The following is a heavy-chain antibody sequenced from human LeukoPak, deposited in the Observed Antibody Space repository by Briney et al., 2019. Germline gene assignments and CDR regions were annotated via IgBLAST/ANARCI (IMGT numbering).Heavy chain of an antibody. V-gene: IGHV3-13*01. J-gene: IGHJ4*02. Sequence: GGSLRLSCAASGFTFSDHAMHWVRRAPGKGLEWVSAVGIAADTFYPGSVKGRFTISRENAKNSLYLQMNSLRVEDTAVYYCVRQKKSHGNFDYWGQGTLVTVSS. CDR3: VRQKKSHGNFDY. CDR1: GFTFSDHA. D-gene: IGHD1-1*01. CDR2: VGIAADT.